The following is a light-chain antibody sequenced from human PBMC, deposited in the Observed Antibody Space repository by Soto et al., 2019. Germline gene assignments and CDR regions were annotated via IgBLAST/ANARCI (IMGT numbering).Light chain of an antibody. CDR2: AAS. V-gene: IGKV1-8*01. CDR1: QGISSY. J-gene: IGKJ1*01. Sequence: AIRVTQSPSSFSASTGDRLTITCRASQGISSYLAWYQQKPGKAPKLLIYAASTLQSGVPSRFSGSGSGTDFTLTISCLQSEDFATYYCQQYYSYPLTFGQGTKVDIK. CDR3: QQYYSYPLT.